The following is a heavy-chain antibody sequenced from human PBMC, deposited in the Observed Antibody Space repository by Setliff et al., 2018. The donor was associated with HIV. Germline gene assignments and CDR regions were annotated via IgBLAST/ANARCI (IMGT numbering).Heavy chain of an antibody. Sequence: KPSETLSLTCTVSGGSISSGGYYWSWIRQHPGKGLEWIGYIYYSGSTYYNPSLKSRVTISVDMSKNQFSLKLNSVTAADTAVYHCARGDTYYHDRSGYVKSALDAFDIWGRGTMVTVS. CDR1: GGSISSGGYY. V-gene: IGHV4-31*03. CDR3: ARGDTYYHDRSGYVKSALDAFDI. D-gene: IGHD3-22*01. J-gene: IGHJ3*02. CDR2: IYYSGST.